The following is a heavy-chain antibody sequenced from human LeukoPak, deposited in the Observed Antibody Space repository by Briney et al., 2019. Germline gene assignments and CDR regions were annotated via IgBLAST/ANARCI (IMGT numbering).Heavy chain of an antibody. Sequence: SETLSLTCAVYGESMIGHYWTWIRQPPGKRLEWIGEIHHSGGTNSNPSLKNRLTMSIDMSKNQFSLRLKSVTAADTAVYYCARATASGSGRAYDHWAQGNLVPVSS. CDR1: GESMIGHY. J-gene: IGHJ4*02. D-gene: IGHD3-10*01. CDR3: ARATASGSGRAYDH. V-gene: IGHV4-34*01. CDR2: IHHSGGT.